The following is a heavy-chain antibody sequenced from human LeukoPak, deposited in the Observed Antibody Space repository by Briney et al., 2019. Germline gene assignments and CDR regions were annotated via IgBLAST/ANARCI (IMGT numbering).Heavy chain of an antibody. V-gene: IGHV3-21*01. CDR2: ISSSSSYI. CDR1: GFTFSSYS. J-gene: IGHJ4*02. Sequence: GGCPRLSRAASGFTFSSYSMNWGCEAPGEGLEWDSAISSSSSYIYYADSVKGRFTISRDNAKNSLYLQMNSPRAEDTAVYYCARVGWSYLDYWGQGALVTVSS. D-gene: IGHD2-15*01. CDR3: ARVGWSYLDY.